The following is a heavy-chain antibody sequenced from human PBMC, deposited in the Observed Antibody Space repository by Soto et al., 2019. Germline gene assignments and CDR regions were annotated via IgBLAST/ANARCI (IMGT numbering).Heavy chain of an antibody. J-gene: IGHJ6*02. V-gene: IGHV1-18*01. CDR1: GYTFTSYG. Sequence: QVQLVQSGAEVKKPGASVKVSCKASGYTFTSYGISWVRQAPGQGLEWMGWISAYNGNTNYAQKLQGRVTMTTDTSASTAYMEMRSLRSDDTALYYCARDRVLLLSGELRSYYYGMDVWGQGTTVTVSS. D-gene: IGHD3-10*01. CDR3: ARDRVLLLSGELRSYYYGMDV. CDR2: ISAYNGNT.